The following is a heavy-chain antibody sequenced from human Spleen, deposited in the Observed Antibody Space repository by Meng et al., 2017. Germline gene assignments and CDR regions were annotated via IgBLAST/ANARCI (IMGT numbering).Heavy chain of an antibody. J-gene: IGHJ4*02. CDR2: IWYDGSNK. D-gene: IGHD3-22*01. Sequence: GESLKISCAASGFTFSSYEMNWVRQAPGKGLEWVAVIWYDGSNKYYADSVKGRFTISRDNSKNTLYLQMNSLRAEDTAVYYCARGHYVSSGYYALNYWGQGTLVTVSS. CDR1: GFTFSSYE. V-gene: IGHV3-33*01. CDR3: ARGHYVSSGYYALNY.